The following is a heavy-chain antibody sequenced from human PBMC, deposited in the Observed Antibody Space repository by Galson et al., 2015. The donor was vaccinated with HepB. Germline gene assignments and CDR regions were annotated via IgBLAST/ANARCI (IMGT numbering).Heavy chain of an antibody. CDR1: GLTFSSYG. Sequence: SLRLSCAASGLTFSSYGMHWVRQAPGKGLEWVAVISYDGSNKYYADSVKGRFTISRDNSKNTLYLQMNSLRAEDTAVYYCAKDSHSSGWYFYYGMAVWGQGTTVTVSS. V-gene: IGHV3-30*18. D-gene: IGHD6-19*01. CDR2: ISYDGSNK. J-gene: IGHJ6*02. CDR3: AKDSHSSGWYFYYGMAV.